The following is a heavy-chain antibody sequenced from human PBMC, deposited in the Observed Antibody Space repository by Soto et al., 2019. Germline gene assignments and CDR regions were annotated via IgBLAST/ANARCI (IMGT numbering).Heavy chain of an antibody. V-gene: IGHV3-23*01. CDR1: GFTFSSYA. J-gene: IGHJ5*02. Sequence: GGSLRLSCAASGFTFSSYAMSWVRQAPGKGLEWVSAISGSGGSTYYADSVKGRFTISRDNSKNTLYLQMNSLRAEDTAVYYCAKENVITIFGVVIANWFDPWGQGTLVTVSS. CDR3: AKENVITIFGVVIANWFDP. D-gene: IGHD3-3*01. CDR2: ISGSGGST.